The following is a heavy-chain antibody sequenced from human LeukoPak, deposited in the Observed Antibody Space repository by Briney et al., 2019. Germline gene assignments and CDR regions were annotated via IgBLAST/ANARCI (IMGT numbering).Heavy chain of an antibody. Sequence: GGSLRLSCAASGFIFNNYVMHWVRQAPGKGLEWVAVISYDGRIKKYADSVKGRFTISRDNSNNMLYLEMNSLTTEDTAVYYCANCLRENSGTYYPIHNWGQGTQVTVSS. CDR1: GFIFNNYV. CDR3: ANCLRENSGTYYPIHN. V-gene: IGHV3-30*04. CDR2: ISYDGRIK. J-gene: IGHJ4*02. D-gene: IGHD1-26*01.